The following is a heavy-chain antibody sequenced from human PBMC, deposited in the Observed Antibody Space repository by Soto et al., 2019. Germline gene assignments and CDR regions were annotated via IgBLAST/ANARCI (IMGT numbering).Heavy chain of an antibody. V-gene: IGHV3-23*01. J-gene: IGHJ6*03. D-gene: IGHD3-3*01. CDR3: AKRVYDFWSGYPGHMDV. CDR1: GFTFSSYA. Sequence: EVQLLESGGGLVQPGGSLRLSCAASGFTFSSYAMSWVRQAPGKGREWVSAISGSGGSTYYADSVKGRFTISRDKSKNTLYLQMHSLRAEDTAVYYCAKRVYDFWSGYPGHMDVWGKGTTVTVSS. CDR2: ISGSGGST.